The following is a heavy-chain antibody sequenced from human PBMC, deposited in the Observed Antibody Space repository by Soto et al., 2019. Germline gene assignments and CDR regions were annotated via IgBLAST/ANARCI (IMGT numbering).Heavy chain of an antibody. CDR3: ARHGIAAAGNNWFDP. Sequence: PSETLSLTCTVPGGSISSSSYYWGWIRQPPGKGLEWIGSIYYSGSTYYNPSLKSRVTISVDTSKNQFSLKLSSVTAADTAVYYCARHGIAAAGNNWFDPWGQGTLVTVSS. J-gene: IGHJ5*02. V-gene: IGHV4-39*01. D-gene: IGHD6-13*01. CDR2: IYYSGST. CDR1: GGSISSSSYY.